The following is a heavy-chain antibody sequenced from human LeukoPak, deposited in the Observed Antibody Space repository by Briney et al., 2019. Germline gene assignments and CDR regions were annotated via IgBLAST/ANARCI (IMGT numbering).Heavy chain of an antibody. J-gene: IGHJ4*02. D-gene: IGHD6-13*01. CDR1: GYTFTGYY. CDR2: LNPNNGDT. Sequence: ASVKVSCKASGYTFTGYYLHWVRQAPGQRPEWMAWLNPNNGDTSYAQKFQGRVTMTSDTSISTAYLELSSLTSDDTAVYYCAGPWDPLIPAAGASHFDYWGQGTQVTVSS. CDR3: AGPWDPLIPAAGASHFDY. V-gene: IGHV1-2*02.